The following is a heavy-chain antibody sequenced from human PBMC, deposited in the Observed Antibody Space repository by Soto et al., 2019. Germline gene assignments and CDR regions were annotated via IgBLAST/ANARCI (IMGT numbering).Heavy chain of an antibody. CDR1: GGSVSSGSSY. CDR2: IYYTGST. D-gene: IGHD3-16*01. Sequence: QLQLQESGPRLVKPSETLSLTCTVSGGSVSSGSSYWGWIRQPPGKGLEWIGSIYYTGSTYDNPSLKSRATSSVDTSKNQFSLNLRSVTAADTAVFYCARQGAGDAFDIWGQGTMVTVSS. J-gene: IGHJ3*02. V-gene: IGHV4-39*01. CDR3: ARQGAGDAFDI.